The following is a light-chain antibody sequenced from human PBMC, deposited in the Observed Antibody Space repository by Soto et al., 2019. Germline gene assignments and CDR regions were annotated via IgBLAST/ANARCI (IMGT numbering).Light chain of an antibody. J-gene: IGLJ1*01. CDR3: SSYTSSCTLV. CDR1: SRDVGGYNY. V-gene: IGLV2-14*01. CDR2: DIS. Sequence: QSVLTQPASVTGSPGQSITISCTGTSRDVGGYNYVSWYQQHPGKAPKLMIYDISNRPSGGSNRFSGYKSGNTASLTISDLLSEDEADYYCSSYTSSCTLVFGPGTKVTVL.